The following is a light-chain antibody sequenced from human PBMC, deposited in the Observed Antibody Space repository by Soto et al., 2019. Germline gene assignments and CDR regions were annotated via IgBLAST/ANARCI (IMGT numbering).Light chain of an antibody. CDR1: RSVSSY. V-gene: IGKV3-20*01. CDR2: DAS. Sequence: EIVLTQSPATLSLSPGERATLSCRASRSVSSYLAWYQQKPGQAPRLLIYDASSRATGIPDRFSGSGSGTDFTLTISRLEPEDFAVYYCHQYDSWTFGQGTKVDIK. CDR3: HQYDSWT. J-gene: IGKJ1*01.